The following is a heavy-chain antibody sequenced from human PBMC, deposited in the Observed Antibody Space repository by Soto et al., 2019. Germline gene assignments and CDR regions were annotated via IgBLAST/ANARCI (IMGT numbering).Heavy chain of an antibody. Sequence: QVQLQESGPGLVKPSQTLSLTCTVSGGSISSGGYYWSWIRQHPGKGLEWIGYIYYSGSTYYNPSLKSRVTISVDTSKNKFSLKLSSVTAADTAVYYCARDGEGLVVPAAGGMDVWGQGTTVTVSS. CDR1: GGSISSGGYY. J-gene: IGHJ6*02. CDR2: IYYSGST. CDR3: ARDGEGLVVPAAGGMDV. V-gene: IGHV4-31*03. D-gene: IGHD2-2*01.